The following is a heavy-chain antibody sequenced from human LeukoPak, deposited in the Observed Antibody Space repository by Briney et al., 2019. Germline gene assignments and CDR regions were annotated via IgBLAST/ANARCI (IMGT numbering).Heavy chain of an antibody. V-gene: IGHV3-48*01. CDR2: ISSGSNTI. Sequence: GGSLRLSCAASGFTFSSYSMNWVRQAPGKGLEWVSYISSGSNTIYYADSVKGRFTISRDNAKNSLYLQMNSLRAEDTAVYYCAREYSSSSGRSFDYWGQGTLVTVSS. CDR1: GFTFSSYS. J-gene: IGHJ4*02. D-gene: IGHD6-6*01. CDR3: AREYSSSSGRSFDY.